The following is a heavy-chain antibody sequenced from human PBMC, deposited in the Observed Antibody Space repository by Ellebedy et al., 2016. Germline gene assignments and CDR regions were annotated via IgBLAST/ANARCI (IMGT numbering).Heavy chain of an antibody. D-gene: IGHD1-14*01. CDR3: AKRPGNAGGTFEY. Sequence: GESLKISCAASGFTFSSYAMSWVRQTPGQGPEWVSSISPSGGTTYYADSVKSRFTISRDNSKNTLYLQMNSVRAEDTAIYYCAKRPGNAGGTFEYWGQGTLVTVSS. CDR2: ISPSGGTT. CDR1: GFTFSSYA. V-gene: IGHV3-23*01. J-gene: IGHJ4*02.